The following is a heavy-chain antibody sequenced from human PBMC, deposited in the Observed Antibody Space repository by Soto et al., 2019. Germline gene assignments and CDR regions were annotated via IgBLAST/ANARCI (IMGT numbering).Heavy chain of an antibody. J-gene: IGHJ4*02. Sequence: QVQLQESGPGLVKPSETLSLTCTVSGGSISSYYWSWIRQPPGKGLEWIGYIYYSGSTNYKPSLKSRVTISIDTSKNQFSLKLSSVTAADTAGYYCARHHDSWGQGTLVTVSS. V-gene: IGHV4-59*08. CDR3: ARHHDS. CDR1: GGSISSYY. CDR2: IYYSGST.